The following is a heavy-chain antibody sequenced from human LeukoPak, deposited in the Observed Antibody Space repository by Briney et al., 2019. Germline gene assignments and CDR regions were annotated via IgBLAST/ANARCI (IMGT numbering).Heavy chain of an antibody. CDR3: ASPRITANSFDS. D-gene: IGHD3-10*01. J-gene: IGHJ4*02. CDR1: GFTFSSYW. V-gene: IGHV3-74*01. Sequence: GGSLRLSCAASGFTFSSYWMHWVRQAPGKGLLWVSRINSDGSSTSYADSVKGRFTTSRDNAKNTLYLQMNSLRAEDTAVYYCASPRITANSFDSWGQGTLVTVSS. CDR2: INSDGSST.